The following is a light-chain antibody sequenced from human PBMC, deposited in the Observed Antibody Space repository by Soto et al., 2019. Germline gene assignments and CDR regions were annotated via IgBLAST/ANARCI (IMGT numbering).Light chain of an antibody. Sequence: QSALTQPASVSGSPGQSITISCTGTSSDVGGYNYVSWYQQHPGKAPKLMIYEVSNRPSGVSNRFSGSKSGNTASLTISGLQAEDEADYYCSSYTSSSTRFYVFGTGPKLTVL. V-gene: IGLV2-14*01. CDR1: SSDVGGYNY. J-gene: IGLJ1*01. CDR3: SSYTSSSTRFYV. CDR2: EVS.